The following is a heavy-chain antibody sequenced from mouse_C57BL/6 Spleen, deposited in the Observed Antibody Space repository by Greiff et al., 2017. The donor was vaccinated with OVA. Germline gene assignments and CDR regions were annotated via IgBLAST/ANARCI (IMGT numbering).Heavy chain of an antibody. D-gene: IGHD1-1*01. Sequence: EVKLVESGGDLVKPGGSLKLSCAASGFTFSSYGMSWVRQTPDKRLAWVATISSGGSYTYYPDSVKGRFTISRDNAKNTLYLQMSSLKSEDTAMYYCARQITTVVAHFDYWGQGTTLTVSS. J-gene: IGHJ2*01. CDR2: ISSGGSYT. V-gene: IGHV5-6*01. CDR1: GFTFSSYG. CDR3: ARQITTVVAHFDY.